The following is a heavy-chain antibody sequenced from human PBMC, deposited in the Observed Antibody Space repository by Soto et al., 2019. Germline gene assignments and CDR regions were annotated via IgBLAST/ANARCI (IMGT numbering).Heavy chain of an antibody. V-gene: IGHV3-23*01. CDR3: ARGRYDYGDNRGRYNWFDP. Sequence: VQLLESGGGLIQPGGSLRLSCVASEFIFNNYGMGWVRQAPGKGLEWVSAISGSGISTYYADSVKGRFNISRDNSKNTLYLQMNSLRAEDTALYYCARGRYDYGDNRGRYNWFDPWGQGTLVTVSS. J-gene: IGHJ5*02. D-gene: IGHD4-17*01. CDR2: ISGSGIST. CDR1: EFIFNNYG.